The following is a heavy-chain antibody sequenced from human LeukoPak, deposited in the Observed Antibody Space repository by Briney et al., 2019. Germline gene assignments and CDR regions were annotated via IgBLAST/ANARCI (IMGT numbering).Heavy chain of an antibody. J-gene: IGHJ3*02. D-gene: IGHD1-7*01. V-gene: IGHV3-30*02. CDR3: AKGWVNWNYVRAFDI. Sequence: PGGSLRLSCTASGFNFKEHGMHWVRQAPGKGLEWVAFLRHDGSNIHYADSVKGRFTISRDNSKNTLYLQMNSLRAEDTAVYYCAKGWVNWNYVRAFDIWGQGTMVTVSS. CDR1: GFNFKEHG. CDR2: LRHDGSNI.